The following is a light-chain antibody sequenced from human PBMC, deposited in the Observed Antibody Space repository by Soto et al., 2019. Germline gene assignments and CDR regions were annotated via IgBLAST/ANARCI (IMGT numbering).Light chain of an antibody. CDR2: GAS. CDR3: QQYGSSSYT. CDR1: QTVSSSY. V-gene: IGKV3-20*01. J-gene: IGKJ2*01. Sequence: EIVLTHSPGTLSLSPGERATLSCRASQTVSSSYLTWYQQKPGQAPRLLIYGASSRATGIPDRFSGSGSGTDFTLTISRLEPEDFAVYYCQQYGSSSYTFGQGTKLEIK.